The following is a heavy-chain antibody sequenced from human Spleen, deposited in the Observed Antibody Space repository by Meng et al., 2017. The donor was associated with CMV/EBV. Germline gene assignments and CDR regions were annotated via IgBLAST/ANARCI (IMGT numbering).Heavy chain of an antibody. D-gene: IGHD1-26*01. CDR1: GFTFSSYS. J-gene: IGHJ4*02. CDR2: ISDSSSYI. CDR3: ARDLRKGSYPFFDY. V-gene: IGHV3-21*01. Sequence: ETLSLTCAASGFTFSSYSMNWVRQAPGKGLEWVSSISDSSSYIYYADSVKGRFTISRDNAKNSLYLQMNSLRAEDTAVYYCARDLRKGSYPFFDYWGQGTLVTVS.